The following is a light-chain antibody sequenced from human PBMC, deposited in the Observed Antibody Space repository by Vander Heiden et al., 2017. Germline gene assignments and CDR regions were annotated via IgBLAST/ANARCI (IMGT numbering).Light chain of an antibody. CDR1: QSVNTNF. CDR3: QQYGTSPVT. V-gene: IGKV3-20*01. CDR2: GAS. J-gene: IGKJ5*01. Sequence: EIVLTQSPDTLSLSPGERATLSCRASQSVNTNFSAWYQQKPGQAPRLLMSGASTRATGVPDRFSGSGSGTDFTLIISRLESEDCAVYFCQQYGTSPVTFGQGTRLELK.